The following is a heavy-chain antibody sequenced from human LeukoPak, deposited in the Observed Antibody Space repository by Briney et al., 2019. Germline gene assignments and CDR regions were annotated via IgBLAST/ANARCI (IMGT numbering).Heavy chain of an antibody. D-gene: IGHD3-10*01. V-gene: IGHV3-53*05. CDR3: ARGDRRFGELFYFDY. J-gene: IGHJ4*02. CDR1: GFTVSSNY. CDR2: IYSGGST. Sequence: PGGSLRLSCAASGFTVSSNYMSWVRQAPGKGLEWVSVIYSGGSTYYADSVKGRFTISRDNSKNTLYLQMNSLRAEDTAVYYCARGDRRFGELFYFDYWGQGTLVTVSS.